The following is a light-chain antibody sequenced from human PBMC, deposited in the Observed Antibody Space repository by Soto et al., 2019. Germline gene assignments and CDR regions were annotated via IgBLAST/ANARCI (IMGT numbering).Light chain of an antibody. CDR2: DVS. J-gene: IGLJ1*01. CDR3: YCYTSSSGLTYV. Sequence: QSALTQPASVSGSPGQSITISCTGTSSDVGGYNYVSWYQQHPGKAPKLMIYDVSNRPSGVSNRFSGSKSGNTASLTISGFGAEDEDDYYYYCYTSSSGLTYVFGTGTKVTVL. V-gene: IGLV2-14*01. CDR1: SSDVGGYNY.